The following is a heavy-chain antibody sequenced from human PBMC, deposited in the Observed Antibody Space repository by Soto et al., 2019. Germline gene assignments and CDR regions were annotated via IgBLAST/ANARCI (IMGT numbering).Heavy chain of an antibody. J-gene: IGHJ1*01. CDR1: GFIFSDYA. CDR3: ARENSRIAPRLFQH. V-gene: IGHV3-30-3*01. D-gene: IGHD6-6*01. CDR2: ISPDGGNQ. Sequence: GGSLRLSCVASGFIFSDYAMHWARQAPGKGLVWVALISPDGGNQYYSESAKGRFTISRDNSKNTLYLQMNDLRPDDTALYYCARENSRIAPRLFQHWGHGSLVTVSS.